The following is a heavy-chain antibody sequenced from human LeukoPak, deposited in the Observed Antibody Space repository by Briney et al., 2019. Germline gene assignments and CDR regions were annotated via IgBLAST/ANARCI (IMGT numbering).Heavy chain of an antibody. CDR3: AKDTNWGSGLTRYFDL. CDR1: GFTFDDYA. J-gene: IGHJ2*01. D-gene: IGHD6-19*01. CDR2: ISWNSGSI. V-gene: IGHV3-9*01. Sequence: PGGSLRLSCAASGFTFDDYAMHWVRQAPGKGLEWVSGISWNSGSIGYADSVKGRFTIPRDNAKNSLYLQMNSLRAEDTALYYCAKDTNWGSGLTRYFDLWGRGTLVTVSS.